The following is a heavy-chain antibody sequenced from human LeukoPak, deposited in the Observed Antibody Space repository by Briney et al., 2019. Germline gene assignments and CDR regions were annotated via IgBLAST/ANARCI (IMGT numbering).Heavy chain of an antibody. V-gene: IGHV4-38-2*02. Sequence: SETLSLTCTVSGYSISNGYYWGWIRQPPGKGLEWIGNIYHSGSAYYNPSLKSRVTISVDTSKNQFSLKLSSVTAADTAVYYCARDGEVLSSSWSWFDPWGQGTLVTVSS. CDR2: IYHSGSA. J-gene: IGHJ5*02. CDR3: ARDGEVLSSSWSWFDP. D-gene: IGHD6-13*01. CDR1: GYSISNGYY.